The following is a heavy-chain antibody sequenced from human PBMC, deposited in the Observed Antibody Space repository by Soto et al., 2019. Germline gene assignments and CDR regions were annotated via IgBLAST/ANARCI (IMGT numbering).Heavy chain of an antibody. V-gene: IGHV3-7*01. CDR3: ARDTVGYEGAFFYL. D-gene: IGHD4-17*01. Sequence: EMQLVESGGGLVQPGGSLKVSCAASGFTFNNYWMTWVRKAPGKGMEWVANIKEDGREKYYVESVQGRFTISRDNAKNSLYLQMDGLRVEDSAVYYCARDTVGYEGAFFYLWCQGTRVTVSS. CDR1: GFTFNNYW. CDR2: IKEDGREK. J-gene: IGHJ3*01.